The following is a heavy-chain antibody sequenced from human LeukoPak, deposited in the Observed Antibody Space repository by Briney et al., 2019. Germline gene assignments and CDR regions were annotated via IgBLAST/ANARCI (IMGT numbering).Heavy chain of an antibody. CDR3: AKSLGVGGYTRYKGFDQ. CDR2: ISGSDGSS. V-gene: IGHV3-23*01. J-gene: IGHJ4*02. Sequence: GGSLRLSCVASGFTFNSFAMNWVRQAPGKGLEWVSSISGSDGSSHYADFVKGRFTISRDNSKNTLHLQMNSLRAEDTAVYYCAKSLGVGGYTRYKGFDQWGQGTLVTVSS. D-gene: IGHD3-16*02. CDR1: GFTFNSFA.